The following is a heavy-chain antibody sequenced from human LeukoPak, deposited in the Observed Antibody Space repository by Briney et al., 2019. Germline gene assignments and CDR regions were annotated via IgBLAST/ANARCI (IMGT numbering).Heavy chain of an antibody. CDR1: GFTFSSYA. Sequence: GGSLRLSCAASGFTFSSYAMHWVRHAPGKGLEYVSAISSNGGRTYYANSVKGRFTIARDNPKNTLYLQMGSLRAEEMAVYYWARDGVGYYKENWFDPWGQGTLVTVSS. CDR3: ARDGVGYYKENWFDP. D-gene: IGHD3-9*01. V-gene: IGHV3-64*01. CDR2: ISSNGGRT. J-gene: IGHJ5*02.